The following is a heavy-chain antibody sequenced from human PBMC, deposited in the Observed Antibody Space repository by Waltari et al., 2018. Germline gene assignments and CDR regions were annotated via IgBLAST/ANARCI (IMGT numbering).Heavy chain of an antibody. J-gene: IGHJ3*01. Sequence: QVQLMQSGAEVKKPGASVKVPCKTSGDTFTNDDINWVRLATGQGLEWMGWMSPHSGDTGYADKFQGRVTMTWNTSITTAHMELRGLNSDDTAVYYCARGKSWGLDALDVWGQGEVVTVSS. D-gene: IGHD3-16*01. CDR2: MSPHSGDT. CDR1: GDTFTNDD. V-gene: IGHV1-8*01. CDR3: ARGKSWGLDALDV.